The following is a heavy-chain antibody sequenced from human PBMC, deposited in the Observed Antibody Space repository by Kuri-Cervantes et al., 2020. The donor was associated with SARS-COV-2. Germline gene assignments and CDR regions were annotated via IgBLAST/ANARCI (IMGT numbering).Heavy chain of an antibody. Sequence: GGSLRLSCAASGFTFSSYAMHWVRQAPGKGLEWVAVISYDGSNKYYADSVKGRFTISRDNSKNTLYLQMSSLRAEDTAVYYCARDRVVEAFDIWGQGTMVTVSS. CDR3: ARDRVVEAFDI. CDR1: GFTFSSYA. D-gene: IGHD2-15*01. CDR2: ISYDGSNK. J-gene: IGHJ3*02. V-gene: IGHV3-30-3*01.